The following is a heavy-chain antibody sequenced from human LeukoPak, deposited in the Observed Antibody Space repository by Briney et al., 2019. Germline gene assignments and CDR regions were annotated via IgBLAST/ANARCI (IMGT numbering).Heavy chain of an antibody. CDR3: ARAIVAGTSLFDY. CDR2: INHSGST. D-gene: IGHD6-19*01. J-gene: IGHJ4*02. V-gene: IGHV4-34*01. CDR1: GGSFSGYD. Sequence: SETLSLTCAVYGGSFSGYDWSWIRQPPGKGLEWIGEINHSGSTNYNPSLKSRVTISVDTSKNQFSLKLSSVTAADTAVYYCARAIVAGTSLFDYWGQGTLVTVSS.